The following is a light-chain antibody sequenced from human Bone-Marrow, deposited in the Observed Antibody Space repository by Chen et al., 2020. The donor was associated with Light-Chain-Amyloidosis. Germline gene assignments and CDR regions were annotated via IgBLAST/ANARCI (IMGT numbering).Light chain of an antibody. CDR3: QSSDTSGAYHVV. V-gene: IGLV3-25*03. J-gene: IGLJ2*01. CDR1: ALSKQY. Sequence: SYELTQPPSVSVSPGQTARITCSGDALSKQYVYWYQQKPGQGPVMVIYKDSERPSGIPERFSGSSAGTTDTLTISGVHAEDEADYFCQSSDTSGAYHVVFGGGTKLTVL. CDR2: KDS.